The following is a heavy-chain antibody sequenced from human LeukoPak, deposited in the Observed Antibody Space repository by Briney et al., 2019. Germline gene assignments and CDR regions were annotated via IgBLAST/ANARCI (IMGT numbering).Heavy chain of an antibody. V-gene: IGHV4-39*07. Sequence: LETLSLTCTASGGSISSSSYYWGWIRQPPGKGLECIGSIFYSGRTYYNPSLKSRVTILVDTSKNQFSLKLSSVTAADTAVYYCARILYSSNIDYWGQGTLVTVSS. CDR2: IFYSGRT. CDR3: ARILYSSNIDY. D-gene: IGHD6-19*01. J-gene: IGHJ4*02. CDR1: GGSISSSSYY.